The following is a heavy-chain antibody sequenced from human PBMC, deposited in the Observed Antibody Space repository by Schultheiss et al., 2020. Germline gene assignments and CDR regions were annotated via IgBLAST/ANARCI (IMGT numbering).Heavy chain of an antibody. Sequence: GGSLRLSCAASGFTFSNAWMSWVRQAPGKGLEWVGRIKSKTDGGTTDYAAPVKGRFTISRDDSKNTLYLQMNSLKTEDTAVYYCAKDEIVVVPAAKLVGYYYGMDVWGQGTTVTVSS. D-gene: IGHD2-2*01. CDR3: AKDEIVVVPAAKLVGYYYGMDV. J-gene: IGHJ6*02. V-gene: IGHV3-15*01. CDR1: GFTFSNAW. CDR2: IKSKTDGGTT.